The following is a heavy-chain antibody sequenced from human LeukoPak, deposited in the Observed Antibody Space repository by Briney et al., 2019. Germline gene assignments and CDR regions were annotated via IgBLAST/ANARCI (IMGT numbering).Heavy chain of an antibody. CDR2: INHSGST. D-gene: IGHD3-10*01. J-gene: IGHJ5*02. Sequence: SETLSLTCAGYGGSFSGYYWSWIRQPPGKGLEWIGEINHSGSTNYNPSLKSRVTISVDTSKNQFSLKLSSVTAADTAVYYCAREGRRPPPRGSGSPGWFDPWGQGTLVTVSS. CDR3: AREGRRPPPRGSGSPGWFDP. CDR1: GGSFSGYY. V-gene: IGHV4-34*01.